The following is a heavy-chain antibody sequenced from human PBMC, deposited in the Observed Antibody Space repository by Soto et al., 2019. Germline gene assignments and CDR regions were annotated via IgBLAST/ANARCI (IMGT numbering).Heavy chain of an antibody. CDR3: ARDFGDYYGSGSYYTYGMDV. V-gene: IGHV1-18*01. CDR2: ISAYNGNT. Sequence: ASVKVSCKASGYTFTSYGISWVRQAPGQGLEWMGWISAYNGNTNYAQKLQGRVTMTTDTSASTAYMELRSLRSDDTAVYYCARDFGDYYGSGSYYTYGMDVWGQGTTVTVSS. D-gene: IGHD3-10*01. J-gene: IGHJ6*02. CDR1: GYTFTSYG.